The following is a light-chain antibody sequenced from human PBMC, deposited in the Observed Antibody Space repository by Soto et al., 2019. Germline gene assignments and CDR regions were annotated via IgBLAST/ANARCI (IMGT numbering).Light chain of an antibody. V-gene: IGKV3-20*01. CDR1: QSVSSSY. CDR3: QQYGTSPWT. J-gene: IGKJ1*01. CDR2: GAS. Sequence: IVFTQSPGTPSLSPGARATLSCRASQSVSSSYLAWYQQKPGQAPRLLIYGASSRATGIPARFSGSGSGTDFTLSISRVEPEDFAVYYCQQYGTSPWTFGQGTKVE.